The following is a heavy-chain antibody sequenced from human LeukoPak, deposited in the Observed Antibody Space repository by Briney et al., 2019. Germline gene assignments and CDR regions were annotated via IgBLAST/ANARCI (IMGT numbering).Heavy chain of an antibody. CDR2: ISAYNGNT. CDR1: GYTFTSYG. CDR3: ARTSSTWYGGEGDY. J-gene: IGHJ4*02. Sequence: VASVKVSCKASGYTFTSYGISWVRQAPGQGLEWMGWISAYNGNTKNAQKFQGRVTMTTDTSTSTAYMELRSLRSDDTAVYYCARTSSTWYGGEGDYWGQGTLVTVSS. V-gene: IGHV1-18*01. D-gene: IGHD6-13*01.